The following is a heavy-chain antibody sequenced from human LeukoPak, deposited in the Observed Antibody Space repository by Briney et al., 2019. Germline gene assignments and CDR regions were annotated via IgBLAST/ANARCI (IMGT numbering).Heavy chain of an antibody. J-gene: IGHJ4*02. Sequence: GGSLRLSCEASGLTFSNHGMSWVRQAPGKGLQWVSAITGDGTTTYYADSVKGRFTISRDNSENMLYPQMSSLRAEDTAVYYCAKMNGYFEYWGQGALVPVSS. CDR1: GLTFSNHG. CDR3: AKMNGYFEY. CDR2: ITGDGTTT. D-gene: IGHD1-1*01. V-gene: IGHV3-23*01.